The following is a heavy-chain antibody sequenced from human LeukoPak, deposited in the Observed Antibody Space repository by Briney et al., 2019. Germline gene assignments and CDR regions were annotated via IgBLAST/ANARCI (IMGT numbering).Heavy chain of an antibody. V-gene: IGHV3-23*01. J-gene: IGHJ5*02. Sequence: PGGSLRLSCAASGVTFSSYAMSWVRQAPGKGLEWVSAISGSGGSTYYADSVKGRFTISRDNSKNTLYLQMNSLRAEDTAVYYCAKTGGRIPVYNWFDPWGQGTLVTVSS. CDR2: ISGSGGST. D-gene: IGHD1-26*01. CDR1: GVTFSSYA. CDR3: AKTGGRIPVYNWFDP.